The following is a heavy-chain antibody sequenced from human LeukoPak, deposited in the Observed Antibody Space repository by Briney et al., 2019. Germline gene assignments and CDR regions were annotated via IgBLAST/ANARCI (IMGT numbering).Heavy chain of an antibody. J-gene: IGHJ6*03. D-gene: IGHD6-13*01. CDR2: VYHSGIT. V-gene: IGHV4-39*07. CDR1: GGSITNTNYY. Sequence: SETLSLTCTVSGGSITNTNYYWAWIRQTPGEGLEWIGSVYHSGITYYTPSLKSRVTMSVDTSKNQFSLKLSSVTAADTAVYYCAKGVSGGYSSSWYNYYYMDVWGKGTTVTVSS. CDR3: AKGVSGGYSSSWYNYYYMDV.